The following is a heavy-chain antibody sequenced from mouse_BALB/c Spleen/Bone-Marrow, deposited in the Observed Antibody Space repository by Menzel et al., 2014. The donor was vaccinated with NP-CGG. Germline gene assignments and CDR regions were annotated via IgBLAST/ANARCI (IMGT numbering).Heavy chain of an antibody. D-gene: IGHD3-1*01. J-gene: IGHJ3*01. CDR1: GFTFSSFG. CDR3: ARGAARATWFAY. Sequence: EVKLMESGGGLVQPGGSRKLSCAAFGFTFSSFGMHWVRQAPEKGLEWVAYISSGSSTIYYADTVKGRFTISRDNPKNTLFLQMTSLRSEDTARYYCARGAARATWFAYWGQGTLVTVSA. CDR2: ISSGSSTI. V-gene: IGHV5-17*02.